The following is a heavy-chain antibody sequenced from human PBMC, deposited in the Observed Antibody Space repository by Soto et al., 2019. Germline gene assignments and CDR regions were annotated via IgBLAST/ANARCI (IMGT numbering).Heavy chain of an antibody. V-gene: IGHV3-48*02. CDR3: ARYVITPRAFDI. D-gene: IGHD1-20*01. CDR2: ISSSSNVI. J-gene: IGHJ3*02. CDR1: GFTFSSYS. Sequence: LRLSCEVSGFTFSSYSMSWVRQSPGKVLEWLSYISSSSNVIYYADSVKGRITVSRDNAKNSLFLQMQRLRDDDTAVYYCARYVITPRAFDIWGQGTVVTVSS.